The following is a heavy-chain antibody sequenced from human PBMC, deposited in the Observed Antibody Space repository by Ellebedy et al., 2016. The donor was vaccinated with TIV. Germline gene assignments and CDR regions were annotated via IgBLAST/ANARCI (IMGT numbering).Heavy chain of an antibody. CDR3: ARGNYNSRTYGMDV. Sequence: ASVKVSXXASGYTFTSYGISWVRQAPGQGLEWMGWISAYNGNTNYAQKLQGRVTMTTDTSTSTAYMELRSLRSDDTAVYYCARGNYNSRTYGMDVWGQGTTVTVSS. CDR1: GYTFTSYG. D-gene: IGHD1-1*01. J-gene: IGHJ6*02. V-gene: IGHV1-18*01. CDR2: ISAYNGNT.